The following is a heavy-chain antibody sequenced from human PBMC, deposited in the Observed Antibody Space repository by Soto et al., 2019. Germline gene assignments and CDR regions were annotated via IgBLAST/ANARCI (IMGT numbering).Heavy chain of an antibody. CDR3: ARDQKQSSSSSHYGMDV. CDR2: ISYDGSNK. J-gene: IGHJ6*02. V-gene: IGHV3-30-3*01. D-gene: IGHD6-6*01. Sequence: QVQLVESGGGVVQPGRSLRLSCAASGFTFSSYAMHWVRQAPGKGLAWVAVISYDGSNKYYADSVKGRFTISRDNSKNTLYLQMNSLRAEDTAVYYCARDQKQSSSSSHYGMDVWGQGTTVTVSS. CDR1: GFTFSSYA.